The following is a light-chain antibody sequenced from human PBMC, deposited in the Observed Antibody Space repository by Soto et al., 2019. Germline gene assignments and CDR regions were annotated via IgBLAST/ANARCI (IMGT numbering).Light chain of an antibody. CDR3: QQYGSSPTT. CDR2: GAS. CDR1: QSVSSSY. Sequence: IVLTQSPGTLSLSPGERATLSCRASQSVSSSYLAWYQQKPGQAPRLLTYGASSRATGIPDRFSGSGSGTDFTLTISRLEPEDFAVYYCQQYGSSPTTFGGGTKVDIK. V-gene: IGKV3-20*01. J-gene: IGKJ4*01.